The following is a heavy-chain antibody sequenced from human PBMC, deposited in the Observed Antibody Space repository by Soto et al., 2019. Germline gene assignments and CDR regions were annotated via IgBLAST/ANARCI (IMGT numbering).Heavy chain of an antibody. V-gene: IGHV4-34*01. CDR1: GGSFSGYY. CDR2: INQNGST. CDR3: AIGFGDFSSGYYKYYYYYGMDV. J-gene: IGHJ6*02. D-gene: IGHD3-3*01. Sequence: SETLSLTCAVYGGSFSGYYWSWIRQPPGKGLEWIGEINQNGSTNNNPTHKSRVTITVDTTKNQFSPKLSSVTATDTAVYYCAIGFGDFSSGYYKYYYYYGMDVWGQGTTVTVSS.